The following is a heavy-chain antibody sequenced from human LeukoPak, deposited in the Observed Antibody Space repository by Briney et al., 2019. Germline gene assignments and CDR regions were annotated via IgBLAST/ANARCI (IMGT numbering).Heavy chain of an antibody. D-gene: IGHD2-15*01. CDR3: AKDGRGGVPRAFDI. Sequence: GGSLRLSCAASGFTFSSYAMTWVRQAPGKGLEWVSSISINSGGTYYADSVKGRFTISRDNSKNTLYLQMNSLRAGDTAVYYCAKDGRGGVPRAFDIWGQGTMVTVSS. CDR1: GFTFSSYA. J-gene: IGHJ3*02. CDR2: ISINSGGT. V-gene: IGHV3-23*01.